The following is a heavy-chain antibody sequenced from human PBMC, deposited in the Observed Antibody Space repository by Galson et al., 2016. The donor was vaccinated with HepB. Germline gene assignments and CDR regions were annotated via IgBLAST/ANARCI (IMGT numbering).Heavy chain of an antibody. V-gene: IGHV1-69*10. J-gene: IGHJ4*02. CDR1: GGSVSSHV. Sequence: SVKVSCKASGGSVSSHVISWVRQTPGQGLEWMGGMIPTVGRANHAQKFQGRISITADTSTNTVYMELNSLTSQGTAVYFCATLGGSLDYWGQGALVTVSS. D-gene: IGHD3-16*01. CDR3: ATLGGSLDY. CDR2: MIPTVGRA.